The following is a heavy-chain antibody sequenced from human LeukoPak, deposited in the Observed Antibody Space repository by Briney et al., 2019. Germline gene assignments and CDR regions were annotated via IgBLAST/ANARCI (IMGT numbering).Heavy chain of an antibody. CDR2: ISSSGSYI. D-gene: IGHD5-18*01. CDR1: GFTFSAYN. V-gene: IGHV3-21*01. J-gene: IGHJ6*03. CDR3: ARWADSYGRGHSYYYMDV. Sequence: GGSLRLSCAASGFTFSAYNMNWVRQVPGKGLEWVSSISSSGSYIYYADSVKGRFTISRDNARNSLYLQMNSLRAEDTAVYYCARWADSYGRGHSYYYMDVWGKGTTVTVSS.